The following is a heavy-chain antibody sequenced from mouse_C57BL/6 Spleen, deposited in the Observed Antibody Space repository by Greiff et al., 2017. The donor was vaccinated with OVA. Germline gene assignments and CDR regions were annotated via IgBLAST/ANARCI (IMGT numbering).Heavy chain of an antibody. V-gene: IGHV1-69*01. Sequence: QVQLQQPGAELVMPGASVKLSCKASGYTFTSYWMHWVKQRPGQGLEWIGEIDPSDSYTNYNQKFKGKSTLTVDKSSSTAYLQLSSLTSEDSAVYYCARYRVTTEEYFDYWGQGTTLTVSS. CDR1: GYTFTSYW. CDR2: IDPSDSYT. J-gene: IGHJ2*01. CDR3: ARYRVTTEEYFDY. D-gene: IGHD2-2*01.